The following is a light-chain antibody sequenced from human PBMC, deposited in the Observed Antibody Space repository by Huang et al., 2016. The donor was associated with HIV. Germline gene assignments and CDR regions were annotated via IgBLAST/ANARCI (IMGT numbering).Light chain of an antibody. CDR1: QSVSSY. CDR2: DAS. CDR3: QQRSNWPRT. J-gene: IGKJ1*01. Sequence: EIVLTQSPATLSLSPGERATLSCRDSQSVSSYLAWYQQKPGQAPRLLIYDASNRATGIPARVSGSGSGTDFTLTISSLEPEDFAVYYCQQRSNWPRTFGQGTKVEIK. V-gene: IGKV3-11*01.